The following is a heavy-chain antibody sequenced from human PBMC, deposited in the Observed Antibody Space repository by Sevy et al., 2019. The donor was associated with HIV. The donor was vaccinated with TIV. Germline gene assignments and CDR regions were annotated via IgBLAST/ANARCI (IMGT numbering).Heavy chain of an antibody. D-gene: IGHD6-13*01. CDR2: ITSSSSII. CDR3: ARDGLPAPAKFDY. CDR1: GFTFKTYN. J-gene: IGHJ4*02. Sequence: GGSLRLSCVASGFTFKTYNINWDRQAPGKGLEWVSYITSSSSIIYYAYSVRDRFTISRDNAKNSLYLQMNSLRPEDTAVYFCARDGLPAPAKFDYWGQGTQVTVSS. V-gene: IGHV3-48*01.